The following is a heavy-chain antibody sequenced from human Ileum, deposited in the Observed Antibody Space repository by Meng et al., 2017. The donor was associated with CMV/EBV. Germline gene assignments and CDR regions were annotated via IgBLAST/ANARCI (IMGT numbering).Heavy chain of an antibody. CDR2: ISNSGGST. D-gene: IGHD3-22*01. V-gene: IGHV3-23*01. CDR1: GFTFDDYA. CDR3: AKVPSIPNSSGYYYAKFYYGMDV. Sequence: GESLKISCAASGFTFDDYAMHWVRQAPGKGLEWVSGISNSGGSTYYADSVKGRFTISRDNSKKTLHLQINSLRAEDTAVYFCAKVPSIPNSSGYYYAKFYYGMDVWGQGTTVTVSS. J-gene: IGHJ6*02.